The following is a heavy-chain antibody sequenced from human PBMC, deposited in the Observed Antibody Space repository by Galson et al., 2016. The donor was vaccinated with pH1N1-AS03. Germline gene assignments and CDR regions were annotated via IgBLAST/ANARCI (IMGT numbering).Heavy chain of an antibody. Sequence: CAASGFTFSTFAMSWVRRAPGKGLEWVSLIRGTSQITYYADSVKGRFTISKDNSKSTLFLQMNSLRAEDTAIYYCARLSGMVPTEYYFASWGQGTLVAVSS. CDR2: IRGTSQIT. D-gene: IGHD3-3*01. J-gene: IGHJ4*02. V-gene: IGHV3-23*01. CDR1: GFTFSTFA. CDR3: ARLSGMVPTEYYFAS.